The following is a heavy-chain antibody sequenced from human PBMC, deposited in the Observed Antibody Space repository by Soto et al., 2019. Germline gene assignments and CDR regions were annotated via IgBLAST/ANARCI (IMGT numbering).Heavy chain of an antibody. Sequence: QVQLVQSGAEVKKPGASVKVSCKASGYTFTGYYMHWVRQAPGQGLEWMGWIIPIFGTANYAQKFQGRVTITADESTSTAYMELSSLRSEDTAVYYCAREGYYGSGSYYNYYYYGMDVWGQGTTVTVSS. CDR1: GYTFTGYY. CDR2: IIPIFGTA. D-gene: IGHD3-10*01. CDR3: AREGYYGSGSYYNYYYYGMDV. V-gene: IGHV1-69*01. J-gene: IGHJ6*02.